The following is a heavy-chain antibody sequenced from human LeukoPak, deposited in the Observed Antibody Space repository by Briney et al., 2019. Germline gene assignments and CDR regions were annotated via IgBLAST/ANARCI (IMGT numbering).Heavy chain of an antibody. D-gene: IGHD5-12*01. J-gene: IGHJ4*02. CDR2: INPNSGGT. CDR1: GYIFTDYY. Sequence: ASVKVSCKASGYIFTDYYMHWVRQAPGQELGWMGRINPNSGGTNYAQKFQGRVTMTRDTSISTAYTELSSLRSEDTATYYCAREGEIGYDLSDYWGQGTLVTVSS. V-gene: IGHV1/OR15-1*02. CDR3: AREGEIGYDLSDY.